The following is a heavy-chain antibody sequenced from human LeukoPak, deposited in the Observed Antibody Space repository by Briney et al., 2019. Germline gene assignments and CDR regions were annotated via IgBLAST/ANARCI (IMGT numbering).Heavy chain of an antibody. CDR2: IKQDGSEK. V-gene: IGHV3-7*01. Sequence: GGSLRLSCAASRFTFSSYWMSWVRQAPGKGLEWVANIKQDGSEKYYVDSVKGRFTISRDNAKNSLYLQMNSLRAEDTAVYYCARDLLHLDYWGQGTLVTVSS. J-gene: IGHJ4*02. CDR1: RFTFSSYW. CDR3: ARDLLHLDY.